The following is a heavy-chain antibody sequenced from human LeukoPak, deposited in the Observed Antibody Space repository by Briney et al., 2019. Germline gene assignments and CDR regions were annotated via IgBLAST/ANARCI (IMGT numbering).Heavy chain of an antibody. D-gene: IGHD3-16*01. CDR2: IHSDGTT. CDR3: ARLNFRGGEALHFDS. CDR1: GGSLSNYY. V-gene: IGHV4-4*09. J-gene: IGHJ4*02. Sequence: KPSETLSLTCSVSGGSLSNYYWGGIRQPPGKGLEFIGYIHSDGTTNYDSSLQSRVAISLDTSKIQFSLRLYSVPAADTALYFCARLNFRGGEALHFDSWGQGTLVTVSS.